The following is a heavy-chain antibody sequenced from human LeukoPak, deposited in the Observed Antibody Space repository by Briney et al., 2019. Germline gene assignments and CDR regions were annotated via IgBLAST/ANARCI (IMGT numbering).Heavy chain of an antibody. D-gene: IGHD5-18*01. V-gene: IGHV3-23*01. CDR3: AKLTSSSYGYTDY. CDR2: ISGSGGGT. CDR1: GFTFSSYA. J-gene: IGHJ4*02. Sequence: QPGGSLRLSCAASGFTFSSYAMSWVRQAPGKGLEWVSAISGSGGGTYYADSVKGRFTISRDNSKNTLYLQMNSLRAEDTAVYYCAKLTSSSYGYTDYWGQGTLVTVSS.